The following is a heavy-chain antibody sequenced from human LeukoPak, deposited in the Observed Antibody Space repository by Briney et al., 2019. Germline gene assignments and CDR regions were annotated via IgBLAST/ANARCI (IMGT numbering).Heavy chain of an antibody. J-gene: IGHJ4*02. CDR2: IYYSGIT. CDR1: GXSISPYY. D-gene: IGHD5-18*01. V-gene: IGHV4-59*01. Sequence: PSETLSLTCTVSGXSISPYYWSWIRQPPGKGLEWIGYIYYSGITNYNPSLKSRLTISVDTSKNQFSLKLNSVTAADTALYYCARAQRGYSSVFDLWGLGTLATVSS. CDR3: ARAQRGYSSVFDL.